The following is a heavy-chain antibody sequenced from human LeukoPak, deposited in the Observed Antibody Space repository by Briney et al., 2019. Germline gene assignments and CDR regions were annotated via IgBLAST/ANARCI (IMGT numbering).Heavy chain of an antibody. CDR1: GFTVSSNY. CDR2: IYSGGST. V-gene: IGHV3-66*01. CDR3: ARVHDAYYYGMDV. Sequence: GGSLRLSCAASGFTVSSNYMSWGRQAPGKGLEWVSVIYSGGSTYYADSVKGRFTISRDNSKNTLYLQMNSLRAEDTAVYYCARVHDAYYYGMDVWGQGTTVTVSS. D-gene: IGHD3-3*01. J-gene: IGHJ6*02.